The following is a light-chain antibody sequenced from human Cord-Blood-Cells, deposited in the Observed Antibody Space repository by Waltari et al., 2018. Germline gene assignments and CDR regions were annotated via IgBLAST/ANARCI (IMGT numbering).Light chain of an antibody. CDR3: QQRSNWPGYT. CDR1: QSVSSY. V-gene: IGKV3-11*01. J-gene: IGKJ2*01. Sequence: EIVLTQSPATLSLSPGERATLPCRASQSVSSYLAWYQQKPGPAPRLLIYDASNRATGIPARFSGSGSGTDFTLTISSLEPEDFAVYYCQQRSNWPGYTFGQGTKLEIK. CDR2: DAS.